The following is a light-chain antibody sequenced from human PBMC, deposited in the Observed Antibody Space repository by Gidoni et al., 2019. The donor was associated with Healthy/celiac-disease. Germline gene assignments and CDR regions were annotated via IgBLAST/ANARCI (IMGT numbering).Light chain of an antibody. CDR3: QQRSNWPPLT. CDR2: DAA. V-gene: IGKV3-11*01. J-gene: IGKJ4*01. Sequence: EIVLTQSPATLSLYPGERATLSCRASQSVSSYLAWYQQKPGQAPRLLIYDAANRATGTPARFRGSGSGTDFTLTISSLEPEDFAVYYCQQRSNWPPLTFGGGTKVEIK. CDR1: QSVSSY.